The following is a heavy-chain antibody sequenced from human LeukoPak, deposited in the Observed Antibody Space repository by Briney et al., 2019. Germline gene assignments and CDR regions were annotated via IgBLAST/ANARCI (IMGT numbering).Heavy chain of an antibody. D-gene: IGHD6-19*01. V-gene: IGHV3-13*01. CDR2: IDIPGNT. J-gene: IGHJ5*02. CDR3: ARAVAGTHWFDP. CDR1: GFTLSSYD. Sequence: QSGGSLRLSCAASGFTLSSYDMHWVRQATGKGLEWVSGIDIPGNTYYPDSVKGRFTMSRESAKNSLYLQMNSLRVGDTAVYYCARAVAGTHWFDPWGQGTLVTVSS.